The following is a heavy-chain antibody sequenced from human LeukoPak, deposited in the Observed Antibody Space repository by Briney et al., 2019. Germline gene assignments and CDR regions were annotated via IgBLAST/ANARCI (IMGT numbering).Heavy chain of an antibody. CDR1: GFTFSSYG. V-gene: IGHV3-30*18. Sequence: GRSLRLSCAASGFTFSSYGMHWVRQAPGKGLEWVAAVTYDGSNKYYADSVKGRFTISRDNSKNTLYLQMNSLRPDDRAVYYCAKDYYGSGSYSLSYQYYGADVWGKGTTVTVSS. D-gene: IGHD3-10*01. CDR3: AKDYYGSGSYSLSYQYYGADV. CDR2: VTYDGSNK. J-gene: IGHJ6*04.